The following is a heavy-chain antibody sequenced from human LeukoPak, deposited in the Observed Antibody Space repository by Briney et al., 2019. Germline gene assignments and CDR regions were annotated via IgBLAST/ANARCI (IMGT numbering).Heavy chain of an antibody. J-gene: IGHJ4*02. CDR3: ARARWGYCSGGSCYFDY. CDR1: GYTFTSYY. V-gene: IGHV1-46*01. D-gene: IGHD2-15*01. CDR2: INPSGGST. Sequence: GASVKVSCKASGYTFTSYYMHWVRQAPGQGLEWMGIINPSGGSTSYAQKFQGRATMTRDTSTSTVYMELSSLRSEDTAVYYCARARWGYCSGGSCYFDYWGQGTLVTVSS.